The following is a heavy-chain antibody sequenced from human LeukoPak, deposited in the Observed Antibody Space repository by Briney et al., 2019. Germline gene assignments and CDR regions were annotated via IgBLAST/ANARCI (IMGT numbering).Heavy chain of an antibody. Sequence: SGGSLRLSCAASGFTFSSYAMSWARQAPGKGLEWVSIISNAGGTTYYADSVRGRFTISRDNSKNTLYLQMNSLRAEDTAVYYCVKLSSGSGSKFGFDYWGQGTLVTVSS. D-gene: IGHD6-19*01. V-gene: IGHV3-23*01. CDR2: ISNAGGTT. CDR1: GFTFSSYA. CDR3: VKLSSGSGSKFGFDY. J-gene: IGHJ4*02.